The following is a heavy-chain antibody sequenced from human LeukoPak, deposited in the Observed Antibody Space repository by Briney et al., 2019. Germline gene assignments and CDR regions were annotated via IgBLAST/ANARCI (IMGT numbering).Heavy chain of an antibody. J-gene: IGHJ6*02. CDR2: ISYDGSNK. V-gene: IGHV3-30*18. CDR1: GFTFSSYG. D-gene: IGHD4-23*01. Sequence: GRSLRLSCAASGFTFSSYGMHWVRQAPGKGLEWVAVISYDGSNKYYADSVKGRFTISRDNSKNTLYLQMNSLRAEDTAVYYCAKDENDYGGNPPYYYYVMDVGGQGTTVPVSS. CDR3: AKDENDYGGNPPYYYYVMDV.